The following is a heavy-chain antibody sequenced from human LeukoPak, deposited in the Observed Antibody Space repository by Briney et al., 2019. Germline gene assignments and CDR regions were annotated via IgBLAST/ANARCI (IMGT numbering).Heavy chain of an antibody. Sequence: GGSLRLSCAASGFTFSDYYMSWIRQAPGKGLEWVSYISSSGSTIYYADSVKGRFTISRDNAKNSLYLQMNSLRAEDTAVYYCARGNNWNYGLYYYYYMDVWGKGTTVTVSS. D-gene: IGHD1-7*01. CDR2: ISSSGSTI. V-gene: IGHV3-11*04. CDR3: ARGNNWNYGLYYYYYMDV. J-gene: IGHJ6*03. CDR1: GFTFSDYY.